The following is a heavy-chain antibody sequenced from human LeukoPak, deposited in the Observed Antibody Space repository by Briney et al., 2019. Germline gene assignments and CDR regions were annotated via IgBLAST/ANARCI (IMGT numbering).Heavy chain of an antibody. Sequence: GGSLRLSCAASGFTFNTYDMSWVRQSPVKGLEWVSGLSGSGDRTYYTDSVKGRFIISRDNSKNTVYLQMNTLRAEDTALYYCARGGTLVRGGDPFDYWGQGTLVTVSS. V-gene: IGHV3-23*01. D-gene: IGHD3-10*01. CDR1: GFTFNTYD. J-gene: IGHJ4*02. CDR2: LSGSGDRT. CDR3: ARGGTLVRGGDPFDY.